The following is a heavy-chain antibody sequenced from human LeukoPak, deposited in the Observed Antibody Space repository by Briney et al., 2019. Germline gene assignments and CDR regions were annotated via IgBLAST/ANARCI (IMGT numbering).Heavy chain of an antibody. Sequence: GGSLRLSCAASGFTFGSYGMHWVRQAPGKGLEWVTFIRSDGSNKYYADSVKGRFTISRDNSKNTLYLQMNTLIADDTAVYYCAKPEGLLYYYYYMDVWGKGTTVTISS. CDR1: GFTFGSYG. CDR3: AKPEGLLYYYYYMDV. J-gene: IGHJ6*03. CDR2: IRSDGSNK. V-gene: IGHV3-30*02.